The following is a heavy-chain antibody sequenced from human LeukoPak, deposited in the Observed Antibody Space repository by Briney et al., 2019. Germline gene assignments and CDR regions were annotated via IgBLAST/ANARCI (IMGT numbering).Heavy chain of an antibody. CDR2: IYHSGST. Sequence: PGGSLRLSCAASGFTFSSYAMSWVRQAPGKGLEWIGSIYHSGSTYYNPSLKSRVTISVDTSKNQFSLKLSSVTAADTAVYYCARHTAEGIGDAFDIWGQGTMVTVSS. D-gene: IGHD4-17*01. CDR1: GFTFSSYA. CDR3: ARHTAEGIGDAFDI. V-gene: IGHV4-38-2*01. J-gene: IGHJ3*02.